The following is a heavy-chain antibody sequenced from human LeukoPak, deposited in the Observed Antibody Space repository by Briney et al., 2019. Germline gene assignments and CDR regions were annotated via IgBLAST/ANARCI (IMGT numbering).Heavy chain of an antibody. CDR1: GYTFTGYY. Sequence: ASVKVSCKASGYTFTGYYMHWVRQPPGQGLEWMGWINPNSGGTNYAQKFQGRVTMTRDTSISTAYMELSRLRSDNTAVYYCARGGSGYSSGYRYYWGQGTLVTVSS. D-gene: IGHD6-19*01. J-gene: IGHJ4*02. CDR3: ARGGSGYSSGYRYY. CDR2: INPNSGGT. V-gene: IGHV1-2*02.